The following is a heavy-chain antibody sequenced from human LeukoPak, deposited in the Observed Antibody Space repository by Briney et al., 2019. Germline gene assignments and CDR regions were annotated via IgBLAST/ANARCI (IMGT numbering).Heavy chain of an antibody. J-gene: IGHJ4*02. D-gene: IGHD6-6*01. V-gene: IGHV3-21*01. Sequence: GGSLRLSCAASGFTFSSYSMNWVRQAPGKGLEWVSSISSSSSYIYYADSVKGRFTISRDNAKNSLYLQMNSLRAEDTAVYYCARAGGGQLAFDYWGQGTLVTVSS. CDR3: ARAGGGQLAFDY. CDR2: ISSSSSYI. CDR1: GFTFSSYS.